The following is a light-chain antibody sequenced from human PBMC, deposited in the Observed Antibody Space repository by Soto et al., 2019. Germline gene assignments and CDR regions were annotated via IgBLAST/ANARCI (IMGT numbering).Light chain of an antibody. Sequence: DIVMTQSPLSLPVTPGEPASISCRSSQSLLHSNGYNYLDWYLQKPGQSPHLLIYLGSNRASGVPDWFSGSGSGTDFTLKITRVEAEDVGIYYCMQALQTPFTFGPGTKVDIK. CDR2: LGS. CDR3: MQALQTPFT. J-gene: IGKJ3*01. CDR1: QSLLHSNGYNY. V-gene: IGKV2-28*01.